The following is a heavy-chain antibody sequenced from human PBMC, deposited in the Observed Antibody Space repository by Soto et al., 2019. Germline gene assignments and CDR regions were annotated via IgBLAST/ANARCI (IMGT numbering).Heavy chain of an antibody. CDR2: STHRDEHYTT. V-gene: IGHV3-72*01. Sequence: EVQLVESGGGLVQPGGSLRLSCAVSGFTFSDHSMGWVRQAPGKGLEWVGLSTHRDEHYTTYYAASVQGRFTISRDFTKNSLDLQMNGLKAEDTAIYYCTSYLAGTPYWGRGTQVTVSS. CDR1: GFTFSDHS. CDR3: TSYLAGTPY. D-gene: IGHD1-7*01. J-gene: IGHJ4*02.